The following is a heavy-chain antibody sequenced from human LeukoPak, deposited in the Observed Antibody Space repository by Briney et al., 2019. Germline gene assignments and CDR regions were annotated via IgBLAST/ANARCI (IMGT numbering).Heavy chain of an antibody. CDR1: GFIFSDYE. D-gene: IGHD1-7*01. CDR2: ILADGTTT. CDR3: ARGNYGFDY. Sequence: GGSLRLSCAASGFIFSDYEMYWVRQAPGKGLVWVSRILADGTTTMYADSVKGRFTISRDNAKNTLYLQMNSLRAEDTAAYYCARGNYGFDYWGQGTLVIVS. V-gene: IGHV3-74*03. J-gene: IGHJ4*02.